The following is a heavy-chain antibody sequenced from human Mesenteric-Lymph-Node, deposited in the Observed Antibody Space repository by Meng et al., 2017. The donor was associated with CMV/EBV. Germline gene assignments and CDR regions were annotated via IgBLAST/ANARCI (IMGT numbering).Heavy chain of an antibody. CDR2: LVPMLDIT. CDR3: ARLGADTYDSSGYYFDY. V-gene: IGHV1-69*02. J-gene: IGHJ4*02. Sequence: RQAPGQGLEWMGRLVPMLDITSYEQKFRGVPSYAQKFQGRVTITADTSTSTAYMELRSLRSEDTAVYYCARLGADTYDSSGYYFDYWGQGTLVTVSS. D-gene: IGHD3-22*01.